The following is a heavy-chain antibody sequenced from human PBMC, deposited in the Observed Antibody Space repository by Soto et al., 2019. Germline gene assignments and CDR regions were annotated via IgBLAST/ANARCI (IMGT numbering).Heavy chain of an antibody. CDR2: IKEDGTNT. CDR3: ARGGGIVDN. V-gene: IGHV3-7*01. Sequence: EVQVVESGGDLVQPRGSLRLSCAASGFAFNNDWMTWVRQASGKGLEWVASIKEDGTNTYYADSVRGRFTLSRDNTKNSLYLQMNSLRAEDTAVYYCARGGGIVDNWGQGTRVTVSS. CDR1: GFAFNNDW. D-gene: IGHD3-10*01. J-gene: IGHJ4*02.